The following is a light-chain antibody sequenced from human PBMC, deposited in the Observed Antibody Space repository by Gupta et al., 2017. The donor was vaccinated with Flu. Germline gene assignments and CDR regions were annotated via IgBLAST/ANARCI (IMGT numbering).Light chain of an antibody. CDR1: SIGRKS. V-gene: IGLV3-21*02. CDR2: EDS. J-gene: IGLJ3*02. Sequence: SYVLTQPPSVSVAPGQTAKITCGGDSIGRKSVHWYQQKPGQAPVVVVYEDSDRPSGIPERFSGSNSDNTANLTITKVEAGDEADEVGHVWHVSSVHLRVFGGGTKLTVL. CDR3: HVWHVSSVHLRV.